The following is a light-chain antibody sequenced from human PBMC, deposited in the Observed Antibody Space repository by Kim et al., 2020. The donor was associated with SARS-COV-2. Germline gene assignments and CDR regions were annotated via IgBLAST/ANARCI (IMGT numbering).Light chain of an antibody. CDR1: QSVSSN. J-gene: IGKJ1*01. CDR2: GAS. CDR3: QQYNNWPRRT. Sequence: SPGERATLSCRASQSVSSNLAWYQQKPGQAPRLLIYGASTRATGIPARFSGSGSGTEFTLTIRSLQSEDFAVYYCQQYNNWPRRTFGQGTKVDIK. V-gene: IGKV3-15*01.